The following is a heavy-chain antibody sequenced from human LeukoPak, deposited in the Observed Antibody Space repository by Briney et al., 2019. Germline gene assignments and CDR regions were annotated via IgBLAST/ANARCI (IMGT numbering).Heavy chain of an antibody. V-gene: IGHV4-34*01. J-gene: IGHJ3*02. D-gene: IGHD2-15*01. CDR1: GGSFSGYY. CDR2: INHSGST. Sequence: SETLSLTCAVYGGSFSGYYWSWIRQPPGKGLEGIGEINHSGSTNYNPSLKSRVTISVDTSKNQFSLKLSSVTAADTAVYYCAREGGYCSGGSCYLGAFDIWGQGTMVTVSS. CDR3: AREGGYCSGGSCYLGAFDI.